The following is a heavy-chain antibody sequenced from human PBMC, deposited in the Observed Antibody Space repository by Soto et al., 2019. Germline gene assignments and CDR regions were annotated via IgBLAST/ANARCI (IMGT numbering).Heavy chain of an antibody. CDR2: FDPEDGET. V-gene: IGHV1-24*01. J-gene: IGHJ5*02. CDR3: ATVFGAGHNYNWFDP. D-gene: IGHD3-10*01. CDR1: GYTLTELS. Sequence: ASVKVSCKVSGYTLTELSMHWVRQAPGKGLEWMGGFDPEDGETIYAQKFQGRVTMTEDTSTDTAYMELSSLRSEDTAVYYCATVFGAGHNYNWFDPWGQGTLVTVSS.